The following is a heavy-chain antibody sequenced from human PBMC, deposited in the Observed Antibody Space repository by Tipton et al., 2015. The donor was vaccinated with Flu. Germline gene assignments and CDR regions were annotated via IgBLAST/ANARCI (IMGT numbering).Heavy chain of an antibody. J-gene: IGHJ4*02. D-gene: IGHD3-10*01. Sequence: TLSLTCSVSGGSISYYYWNWIRQPPGKGLERIGFSYYSGSTSYNPSLQSRVTISVDTSRNQFSLNLKSVTAADTAVYYCARDRGWPASLDYWGQGILVTVSS. V-gene: IGHV4-59*01. CDR2: SYYSGST. CDR3: ARDRGWPASLDY. CDR1: GGSISYYY.